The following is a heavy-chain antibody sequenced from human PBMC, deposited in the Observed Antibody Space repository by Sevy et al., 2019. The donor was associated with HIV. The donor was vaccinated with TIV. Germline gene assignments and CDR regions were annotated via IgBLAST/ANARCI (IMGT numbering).Heavy chain of an antibody. CDR3: AKDSWSGSYFGNFDY. CDR1: GFTFDDYA. J-gene: IGHJ4*02. CDR2: ISWNSGSK. D-gene: IGHD1-26*01. V-gene: IGHV3-9*01. Sequence: GGSLRLSCAASGFTFDDYAMHWVRQAPGKGLEWVSGISWNSGSKAYADSVKGRFTISRDNAKNSLYLQMNNLRAGDTALYYCAKDSWSGSYFGNFDYWGQGTLVNVSS.